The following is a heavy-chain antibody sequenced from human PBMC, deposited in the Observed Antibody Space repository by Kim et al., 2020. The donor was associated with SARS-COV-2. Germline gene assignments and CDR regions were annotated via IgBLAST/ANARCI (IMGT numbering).Heavy chain of an antibody. CDR1: GFTFSSYN. V-gene: IGHV3-21*06. Sequence: GGSLRLSCAASGFTFSSYNMNWVRQAPGKGLEWVAHISTRSDFIYYSDSLRGRSTISRDNTKNSLFLHVNSLRAEDTAVYYCARGRGVNRWKDAFEVWGQGTVISVS. J-gene: IGHJ3*01. D-gene: IGHD1-1*01. CDR3: ARGRGVNRWKDAFEV. CDR2: ISTRSDFI.